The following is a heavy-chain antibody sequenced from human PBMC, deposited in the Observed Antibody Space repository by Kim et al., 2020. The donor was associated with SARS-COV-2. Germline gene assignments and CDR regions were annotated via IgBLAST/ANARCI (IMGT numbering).Heavy chain of an antibody. CDR2: IYYSGST. CDR3: ARGGVRYFDWLPIDY. CDR1: GGSISSSSYY. D-gene: IGHD3-9*01. Sequence: SETLSLTCTVSGGSISSSSYYWGWIRQPPGKGLEWIGSIYYSGSTYYNPSLKSRVTISVDTSKNQFSLKLSSVTAADTAVYYCARGGVRYFDWLPIDYWGQGTLVTVSS. V-gene: IGHV4-39*01. J-gene: IGHJ4*02.